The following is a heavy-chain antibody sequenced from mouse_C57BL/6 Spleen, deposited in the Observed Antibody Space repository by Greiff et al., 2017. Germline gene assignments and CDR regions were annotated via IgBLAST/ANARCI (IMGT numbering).Heavy chain of an antibody. D-gene: IGHD2-3*01. J-gene: IGHJ4*01. CDR1: GYTFTSYW. V-gene: IGHV1-64*01. CDR2: IHPNSGST. CDR3: ARREGWLTFYYARDY. Sequence: QVQLKQPGAELVKPGASVKLSCKASGYTFTSYWMHWVKQRPGQGLEWIGMIHPNSGSTNYNEKFKSKATLTVDKSSSTAYMQLSSLTSEDSAVYYCARREGWLTFYYARDYWGQGTSVTVSS.